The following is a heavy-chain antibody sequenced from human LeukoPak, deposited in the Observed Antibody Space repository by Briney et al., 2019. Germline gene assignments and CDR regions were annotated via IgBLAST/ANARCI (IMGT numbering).Heavy chain of an antibody. Sequence: GESLQISCKGSGYSITNYWIGWVRQLPGKGLEWMGSIYCGDSDTRYSPSFQGQVTISADKSISTAYLQWSSPKASDTAMYYCARKTGTTIDYWGQGTLVTVSS. J-gene: IGHJ4*02. V-gene: IGHV5-51*01. CDR2: IYCGDSDT. CDR3: ARKTGTTIDY. D-gene: IGHD1-7*01. CDR1: GYSITNYW.